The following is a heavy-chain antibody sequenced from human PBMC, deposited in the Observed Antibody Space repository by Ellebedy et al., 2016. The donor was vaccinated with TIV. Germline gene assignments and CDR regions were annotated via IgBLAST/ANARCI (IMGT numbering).Heavy chain of an antibody. CDR1: GFIFSSFA. CDR3: ATTQMGNGYNEVYFGH. D-gene: IGHD5-24*01. CDR2: ISHDGSDK. V-gene: IGHV3-30*04. Sequence: GESLKISCAASGFIFSSFAMFWVRQVPGKGLQWVAVISHDGSDKIYADSVRGRFTISRDNSKNTLDLQMDSLRAEDTAMYYCATTQMGNGYNEVYFGHWGQGTLVTVSS. J-gene: IGHJ4*02.